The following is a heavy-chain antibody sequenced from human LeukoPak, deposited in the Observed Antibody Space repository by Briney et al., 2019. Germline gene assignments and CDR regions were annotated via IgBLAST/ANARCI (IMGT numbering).Heavy chain of an antibody. Sequence: HPGGSLRLSCVVSGFTFKDYDIHWVRQTTGKGLECVSAIGSGGYTYYADSVRGRFTISREDAETSLSLQMNNLRAEDTAVYYCVRQPDSGRYGFDHWGQGTLVTVSS. CDR1: GFTFKDYD. CDR3: VRQPDSGRYGFDH. CDR2: IGSGGYT. J-gene: IGHJ4*02. D-gene: IGHD6-19*01. V-gene: IGHV3-13*01.